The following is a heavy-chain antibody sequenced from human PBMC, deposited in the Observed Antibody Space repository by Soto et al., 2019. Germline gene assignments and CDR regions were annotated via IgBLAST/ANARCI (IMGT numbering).Heavy chain of an antibody. V-gene: IGHV4-30-4*01. CDR2: ISYSGGT. Sequence: SETLSLTCTVSGVSITSSDYYWTWIRQPPGRGPECIGYISYSGGTSYNPSLKSRVTISVDTSKNQFSLNLSSVTAADTAVYYCASDPSSGGYCPGPCFDYWGQGTLVTVSS. CDR3: ASDPSSGGYCPGPCFDY. D-gene: IGHD2-21*01. CDR1: GVSITSSDYY. J-gene: IGHJ4*02.